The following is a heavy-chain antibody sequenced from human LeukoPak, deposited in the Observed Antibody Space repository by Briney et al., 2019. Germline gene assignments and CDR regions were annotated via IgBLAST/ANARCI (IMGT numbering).Heavy chain of an antibody. D-gene: IGHD6-13*01. Sequence: PSQTLSLTCATSGDSVSSNSASWNWIRQSPSRGLEWLARTYYRSKWYNDYAVSVKSRISINADTSKNQFSLHLDSVTPEDTAVYFCARAGIASTYYFDYWGRGALVTVSS. CDR2: TYYRSKWYN. CDR3: ARAGIASTYYFDY. V-gene: IGHV6-1*01. J-gene: IGHJ4*02. CDR1: GDSVSSNSAS.